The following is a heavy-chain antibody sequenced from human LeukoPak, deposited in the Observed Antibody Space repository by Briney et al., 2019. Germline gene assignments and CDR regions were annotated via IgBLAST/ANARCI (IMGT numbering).Heavy chain of an antibody. CDR1: GYSFTSYW. CDR2: IYPGDSDT. Sequence: GESLKISCKGSGYSFTSYWIAWVRQMPGKGLEWMGIIYPGDSDTRYRPSFRGQVTISADKTINTAYLQWSSPKASDTATYYCARASGSYDFDYWGQGTLVTVSS. CDR3: ARASGSYDFDY. V-gene: IGHV5-51*01. J-gene: IGHJ4*02. D-gene: IGHD1-26*01.